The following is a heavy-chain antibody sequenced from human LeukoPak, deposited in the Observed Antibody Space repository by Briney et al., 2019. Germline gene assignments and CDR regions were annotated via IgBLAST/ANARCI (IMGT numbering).Heavy chain of an antibody. J-gene: IGHJ6*03. CDR3: ARSLDSGYDDYYYYYMDV. CDR1: GYTFTSYG. Sequence: GASVKVSCKASGYTFTSYGISWVRQAPGQGLEWMGWISAYNGNTNYAQKLQGRVTMTTDTSTSTAYMELRSLRSDDTAVYYCARSLDSGYDDYYYYYMDVWGKGTTVTVSS. D-gene: IGHD5-12*01. V-gene: IGHV1-18*01. CDR2: ISAYNGNT.